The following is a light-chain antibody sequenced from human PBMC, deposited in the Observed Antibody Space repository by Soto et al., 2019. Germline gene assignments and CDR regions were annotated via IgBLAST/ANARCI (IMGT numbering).Light chain of an antibody. Sequence: IRITHAPSSFSAATGDRVTITYRASQGISSYLAWYQQKPGKAPKVLIYDASSLESGVPSRFSGSGAGTEFTLTISSLQSEDFAVYYCQQSNNWPWTFGQGGKV. J-gene: IGKJ1*01. CDR2: DAS. CDR3: QQSNNWPWT. V-gene: IGKV1-8*01. CDR1: QGISSY.